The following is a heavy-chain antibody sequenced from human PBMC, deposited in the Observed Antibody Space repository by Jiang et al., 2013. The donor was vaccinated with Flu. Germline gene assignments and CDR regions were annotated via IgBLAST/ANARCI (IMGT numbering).Heavy chain of an antibody. D-gene: IGHD5-18*01. CDR3: ARXDTAMANFDY. CDR2: INPSGGST. CDR1: YTFTSYY. Sequence: YTFTSYYMHWVRQAPGQGLEWMGIINPSGGSTSYAQKFQGRVTMTRDTSTSTVYMELSSLRSEDTAVYYCARXDTAMANFDYWGQGTLVTVSS. J-gene: IGHJ4*02. V-gene: IGHV1-46*01.